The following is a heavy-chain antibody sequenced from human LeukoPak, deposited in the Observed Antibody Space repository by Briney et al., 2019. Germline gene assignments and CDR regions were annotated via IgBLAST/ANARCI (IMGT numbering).Heavy chain of an antibody. CDR3: ASSVLVYDYVWGSYRPNWFDP. V-gene: IGHV1-18*01. CDR1: GYTFTSYG. J-gene: IGHJ5*02. Sequence: ASVKVSCKASGYTFTSYGISWVRQAPGQGLEWMGWISAYNGNTNYAQKLQGRVTMTTDTSTSTAYMELRSLRSDDTAVYYCASSVLVYDYVWGSYRPNWFDPWGQGILVTVSS. CDR2: ISAYNGNT. D-gene: IGHD3-16*02.